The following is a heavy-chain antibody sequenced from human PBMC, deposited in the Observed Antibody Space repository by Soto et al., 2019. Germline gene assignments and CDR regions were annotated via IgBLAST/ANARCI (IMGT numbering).Heavy chain of an antibody. V-gene: IGHV3-23*01. D-gene: IGHD2-21*02. CDR2: ISGGGGST. J-gene: IGHJ6*04. CDR3: AKEPRSCGGDCYFSSATIYYYTGMAA. CDR1: GFTFSSYA. Sequence: AGGSLRLSCAASGFTFSSYAMSWVRQAPGKGLEWGAAISGGGGSTYYADSVKGRFTISRDNSKNTLYLQMNSLRAEDTAVYYCAKEPRSCGGDCYFSSATIYYYTGMAAWGKGTTVTVSS.